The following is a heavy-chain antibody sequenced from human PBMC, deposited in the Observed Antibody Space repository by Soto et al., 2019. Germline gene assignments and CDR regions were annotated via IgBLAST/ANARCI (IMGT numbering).Heavy chain of an antibody. V-gene: IGHV4-31*03. CDR3: ARESGGYDSSTRYGLDV. J-gene: IGHJ6*02. D-gene: IGHD6-25*01. Sequence: PSETLSLTCSVSGGSISSVGHYGTWIRQQPGKGLEWIGYIYYSGSTDYNPSLKSRVTISVDRSKNQFSLNLSSVTAADTAIYYCARESGGYDSSTRYGLDVWGQGTTVTVSS. CDR2: IYYSGST. CDR1: GGSISSVGHY.